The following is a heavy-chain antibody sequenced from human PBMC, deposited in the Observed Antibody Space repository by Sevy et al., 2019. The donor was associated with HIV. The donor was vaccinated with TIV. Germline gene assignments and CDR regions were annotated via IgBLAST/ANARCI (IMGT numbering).Heavy chain of an antibody. CDR3: ARQREDIIVILAAFYGMDV. CDR1: GVSIRSSGYY. V-gene: IGHV4-39*01. Sequence: SETLSLTCTVSGVSIRSSGYYWGWIRQPPGKGLEWIGSIFYSGSPNYNPSLKSRVTISVDTSKNQFSLKLSSVTAADTAVYDCARQREDIIVILAAFYGMDVWGQGTTVTVSS. CDR2: IFYSGSP. D-gene: IGHD2-2*01. J-gene: IGHJ6*02.